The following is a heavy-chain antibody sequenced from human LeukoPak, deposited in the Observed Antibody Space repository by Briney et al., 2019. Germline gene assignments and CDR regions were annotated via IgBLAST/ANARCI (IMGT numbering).Heavy chain of an antibody. J-gene: IGHJ4*02. CDR3: AKGYSGYYAMYYFDY. V-gene: IGHV3-23*01. CDR2: ISGSGGST. D-gene: IGHD3-22*01. CDR1: GSTISSYG. Sequence: GGSLRLSCAASGSTISSYGMSWVRQAPGKGLEWVSAISGSGGSTYSSDSVKGRFTISRDNSRNTLYLQMNSLRVEDTAEYYCAKGYSGYYAMYYFDYWGQGTRVTVSS.